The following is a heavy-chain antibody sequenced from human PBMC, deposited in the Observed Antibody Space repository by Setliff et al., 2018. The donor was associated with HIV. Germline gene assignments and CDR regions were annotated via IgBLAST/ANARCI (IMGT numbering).Heavy chain of an antibody. J-gene: IGHJ4*02. V-gene: IGHV3-49*03. CDR3: TRDDPPGYCSSTTCPYLFDY. Sequence: GSLRLSCTASGFTFGDYAMSWFRQAPGKGLEWVGFIRSKPIGGTTDYGASVKGRFIISRDDSKTIAYLQMNSLTTEDTAVYFCTRDDPPGYCSSTTCPYLFDYWGRGTLVTVSS. D-gene: IGHD2-2*01. CDR1: GFTFGDYA. CDR2: IRSKPIGGTT.